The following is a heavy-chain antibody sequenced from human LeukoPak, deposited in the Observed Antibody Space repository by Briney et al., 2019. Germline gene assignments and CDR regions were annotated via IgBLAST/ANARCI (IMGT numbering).Heavy chain of an antibody. D-gene: IGHD3-3*01. CDR1: GGTFSSYA. CDR3: ARELRGSGYYP. V-gene: IGHV1-2*02. J-gene: IGHJ5*02. Sequence: ASVKVSCKASGGTFSSYAISWVRQAPGQGLEWMGWINPNSGGTNYAQKFQGRVTMTRDTSISTAYMELSRLRSDDTAVYYCARELRGSGYYPWGQGTLVTVSS. CDR2: INPNSGGT.